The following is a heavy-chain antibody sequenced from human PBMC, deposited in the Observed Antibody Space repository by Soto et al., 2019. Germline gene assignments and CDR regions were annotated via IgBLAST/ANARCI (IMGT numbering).Heavy chain of an antibody. CDR2: MYWGDDK. CDR3: AHTAATGDFWESFDF. D-gene: IGHD3-3*01. Sequence: QITLKESGPTLVKPTQTLTLTCTFSGFSLSTGGVGVGWFRQPPGKALEWLAHMYWGDDKRYRPSLKSRLTITKDNFKNQVVLTMTNMDPVDTATYYCAHTAATGDFWESFDFWGQGTLVTVSS. CDR1: GFSLSTGGVG. V-gene: IGHV2-5*02. J-gene: IGHJ4*02.